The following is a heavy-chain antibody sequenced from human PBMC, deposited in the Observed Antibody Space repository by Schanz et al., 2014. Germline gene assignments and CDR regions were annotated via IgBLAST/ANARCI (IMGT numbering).Heavy chain of an antibody. D-gene: IGHD3-10*01. CDR2: ISGSGGST. J-gene: IGHJ3*02. CDR1: GFIVSSTY. Sequence: EVQLVESGGGLVQPGGSLRLSCAASGFIVSSTYMTWVRQAPGKGLEWVSAISGSGGSTVYADSVKGRFTISRDNSNNTVFLQMNSLRAEDTAVYYCAKDFFIGVARGVIISHDAIDIWGQGTKVTVSS. CDR3: AKDFFIGVARGVIISHDAIDI. V-gene: IGHV3-23*04.